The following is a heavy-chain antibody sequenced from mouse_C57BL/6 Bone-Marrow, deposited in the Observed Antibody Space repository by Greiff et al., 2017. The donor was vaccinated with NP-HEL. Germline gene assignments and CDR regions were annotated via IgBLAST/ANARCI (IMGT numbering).Heavy chain of an antibody. CDR2: IYPSDSET. D-gene: IGHD2-4*01. V-gene: IGHV1-61*01. J-gene: IGHJ2*01. Sequence: VKQRPGQGLEWIGNIYPSDSETHYNQKFKDKATLTVDKSSSTAYMQLSSLTSEDSAVYYCARNYDYDNLDYWGQGTTLTVSS. CDR3: ARNYDYDNLDY.